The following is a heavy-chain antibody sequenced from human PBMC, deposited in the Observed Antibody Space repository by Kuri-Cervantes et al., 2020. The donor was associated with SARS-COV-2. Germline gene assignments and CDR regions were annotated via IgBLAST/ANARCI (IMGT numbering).Heavy chain of an antibody. CDR3: ANNHTYYYDSSGSP. D-gene: IGHD3-22*01. Sequence: ASVKVSCKASGYTFTGYYMHWVRPAPGQGLEWMGWINPNSGGTNYAQKFQGRVTMTSDTSISTAYMEVSRLSSDDTAVYYCANNHTYYYDSSGSPWGQGTLVTVSS. V-gene: IGHV1-2*02. CDR1: GYTFTGYY. J-gene: IGHJ5*02. CDR2: INPNSGGT.